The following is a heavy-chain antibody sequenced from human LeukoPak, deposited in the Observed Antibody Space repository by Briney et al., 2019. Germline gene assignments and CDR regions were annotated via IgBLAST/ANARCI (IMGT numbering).Heavy chain of an antibody. V-gene: IGHV5-51*01. CDR1: GYIFSNYW. D-gene: IGHD3-22*01. CDR2: IYPGDSDM. CDR3: ARGYYDSCYFDY. J-gene: IGHJ4*02. Sequence: GESLKISCTGSGYIFSNYWIGWVRQMPGKGLEWMGIIYPGDSDMRYSPSFQGQVIMFADKSISTAYLQWSGLKASDTAMYYCARGYYDSCYFDYWGQGTLVTVSS.